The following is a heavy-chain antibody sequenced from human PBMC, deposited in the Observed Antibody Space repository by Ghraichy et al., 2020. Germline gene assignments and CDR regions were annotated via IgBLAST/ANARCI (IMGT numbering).Heavy chain of an antibody. CDR3: ARRGIQLWLGPLGFDY. D-gene: IGHD5-18*01. CDR2: INHSGST. V-gene: IGHV4-34*01. CDR1: GGSFSGYY. Sequence: SETLSLTCAVYGGSFSGYYWSWIRQPPGKGLEWIGEINHSGSTNYNPSLKSRVTISVDTSKNQFSLKLSSVTAADTAVYYCARRGIQLWLGPLGFDYWGQGTLVTVSS. J-gene: IGHJ4*02.